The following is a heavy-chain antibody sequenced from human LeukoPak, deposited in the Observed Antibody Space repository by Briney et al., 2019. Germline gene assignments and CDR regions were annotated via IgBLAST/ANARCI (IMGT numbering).Heavy chain of an antibody. D-gene: IGHD1-26*01. CDR2: ISSSGSTI. CDR1: GFTFSSYE. V-gene: IGHV3-48*03. J-gene: IGHJ4*02. Sequence: GGSLRLSCAASGFTFSSYEMNWVRQAPGKGLEWVSYISSSGSTIYYADSVKGRFTISTDNANISLYLQMNSLRAEDTAVYYCARGDSVSYYFDYWGQGTLVTVSS. CDR3: ARGDSVSYYFDY.